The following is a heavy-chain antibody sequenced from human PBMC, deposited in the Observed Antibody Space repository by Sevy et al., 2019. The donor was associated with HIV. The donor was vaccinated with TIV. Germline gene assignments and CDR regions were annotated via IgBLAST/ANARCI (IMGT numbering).Heavy chain of an antibody. D-gene: IGHD5-18*01. CDR1: GYSISSGYY. J-gene: IGHJ4*02. CDR3: ARGGYTYGKGYFDY. V-gene: IGHV4-38-2*01. CDR2: IYHSGST. Sequence: SETLSLTCGVSGYSISSGYYWGLIRQPPGKGLEWIGSIYHSGSTYSNPSLKSRVTISVDTSKNQFSLKLSSVTAADTAVYYCARGGYTYGKGYFDYWGQGTLVTVSS.